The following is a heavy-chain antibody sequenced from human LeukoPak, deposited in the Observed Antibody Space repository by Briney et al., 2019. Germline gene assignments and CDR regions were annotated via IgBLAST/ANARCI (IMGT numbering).Heavy chain of an antibody. CDR1: GGSISSSSYY. Sequence: SETLSLTCTVSGGSISSSSYYWGWIRQPPGKGLEWIGSIYYSGSTYYNPSLKSRVTISVDTSKNQFSLKLSSVTAADTAVYYCARQSLLFPNWFDPWGQGTLVTVSS. V-gene: IGHV4-39*07. CDR2: IYYSGST. CDR3: ARQSLLFPNWFDP. J-gene: IGHJ5*02. D-gene: IGHD2-21*01.